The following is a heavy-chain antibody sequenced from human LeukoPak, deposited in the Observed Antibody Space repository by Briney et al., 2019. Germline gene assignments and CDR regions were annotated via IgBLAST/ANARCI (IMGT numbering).Heavy chain of an antibody. D-gene: IGHD3-10*01. CDR3: ARASGSGSHYPFDY. V-gene: IGHV3-74*01. CDR2: IRSDGSST. CDR1: GFTFSSYW. Sequence: GGSLRLSCAASGFTFSSYWMHWVRQAPGKGLVWVSHIRSDGSSTNYADSVKGRFTVSRDNAKSTLYLQMNSLRAGDTAVYYCARASGSGSHYPFDYWGQGTLVTVSS. J-gene: IGHJ4*02.